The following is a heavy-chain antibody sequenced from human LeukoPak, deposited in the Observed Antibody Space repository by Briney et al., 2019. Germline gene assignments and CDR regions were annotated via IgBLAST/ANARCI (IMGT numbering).Heavy chain of an antibody. D-gene: IGHD4-17*01. CDR1: GGSFSGYY. CDR2: INHSGST. Sequence: SETLSLTCALYGGSFSGYYWSWIRQPPGKGLEWIGEINHSGSTNYHPSLKRRVTISVDTSKIQFSLKLSSVTAADTAVYYCARTYGDYGGYWGQGTLVTVSS. CDR3: ARTYGDYGGY. V-gene: IGHV4-34*01. J-gene: IGHJ4*02.